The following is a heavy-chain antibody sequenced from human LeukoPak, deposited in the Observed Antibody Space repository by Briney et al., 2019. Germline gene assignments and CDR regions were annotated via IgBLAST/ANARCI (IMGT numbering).Heavy chain of an antibody. CDR1: GPTVSNAW. J-gene: IGHJ4*02. V-gene: IGHV3-15*01. CDR3: TTYYYTSSGYPDY. D-gene: IGHD3-22*01. CDR2: SKTKTDGETT. Sequence: GGSLRLSCAAAGPTVSNAWMSWVRQAPGKGLEWVGRSKTKTDGETTDYAAPVKGRFTISRDDSMNTLYLQMNGLKSEDTAVYYSTTYYYTSSGYPDYWGQGTLVTVSS.